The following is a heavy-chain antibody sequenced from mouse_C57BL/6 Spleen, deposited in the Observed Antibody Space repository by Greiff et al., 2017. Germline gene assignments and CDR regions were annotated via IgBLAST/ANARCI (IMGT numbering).Heavy chain of an antibody. D-gene: IGHD2-1*01. CDR2: IDPSDSYT. J-gene: IGHJ2*01. V-gene: IGHV1-59*01. CDR3: ARGDLLSDFDY. Sequence: QVQLKQPGAELVRPGTSVKLSCKASGYTFTSYWMHWVKQRPGQGLEWIGVIDPSDSYTNYNQKFKGKATLTVDTSSSTAYMQLSSLTSEDSAVYYCARGDLLSDFDYWGQGTTLTVSS. CDR1: GYTFTSYW.